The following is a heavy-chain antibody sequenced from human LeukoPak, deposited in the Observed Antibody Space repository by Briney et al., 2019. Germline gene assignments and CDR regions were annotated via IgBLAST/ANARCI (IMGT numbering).Heavy chain of an antibody. D-gene: IGHD6-13*01. CDR2: IYYSGNT. V-gene: IGHV4-59*01. Sequence: SETLSPTCTVSGGSISSYYWSWIRQPPGKGLEWIGYIYYSGNTNYNPSLESRVTISVDTSKRQFSLKLTSVTAADTAVYYCARGKENSSSWTAGLVDYWGQGILVTVSS. CDR1: GGSISSYY. CDR3: ARGKENSSSWTAGLVDY. J-gene: IGHJ4*02.